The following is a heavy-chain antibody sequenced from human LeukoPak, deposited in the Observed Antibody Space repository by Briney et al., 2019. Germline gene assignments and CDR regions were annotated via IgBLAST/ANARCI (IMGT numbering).Heavy chain of an antibody. J-gene: IGHJ6*04. V-gene: IGHV4-34*01. CDR1: GGSFSGYY. CDR2: INHSGST. CDR3: ARENYYGSGPVLDV. Sequence: PSETLSLTCAVYGGSFSGYYWSWIRQPPGKGLEWIGEINHSGSTNYNPSLKSRVTISVDTSKNQFSLKLSSVTAADTAVYYCARENYYGSGPVLDVWGKGTTVTVSS. D-gene: IGHD3-10*01.